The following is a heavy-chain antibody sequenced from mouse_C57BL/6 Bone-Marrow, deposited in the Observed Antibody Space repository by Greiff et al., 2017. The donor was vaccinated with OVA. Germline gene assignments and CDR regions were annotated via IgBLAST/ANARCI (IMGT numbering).Heavy chain of an antibody. CDR2: IYPRSGNT. V-gene: IGHV1-81*01. CDR3: ARGDGYPWFAY. D-gene: IGHD2-3*01. J-gene: IGHJ3*01. CDR1: GYTFTSYG. Sequence: LQESGAELARPGASVKLSCKASGYTFTSYGISWVKQRTGQGLEWIGEIYPRSGNTYYNEKFKGKATLTADKSSSTAYMELRSLTSEDSAVYFCARGDGYPWFAYWGQGTLVTVSA.